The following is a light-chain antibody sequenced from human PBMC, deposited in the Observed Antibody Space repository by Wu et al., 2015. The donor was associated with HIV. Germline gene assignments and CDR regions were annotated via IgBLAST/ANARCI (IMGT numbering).Light chain of an antibody. V-gene: IGKV3-15*01. CDR2: GAS. J-gene: IGKJ1*01. Sequence: EIVMTQSPATLSASPGERATLSCRASQSVSSNLAWYQQKPGQAPRLLIYGASIRATGIPAKFSGSGSGTEFTLTISSMQSEDFAVYYCQQYDSWPPWTFGHGTKVEIK. CDR1: QSVSSN. CDR3: QQYDSWPPWT.